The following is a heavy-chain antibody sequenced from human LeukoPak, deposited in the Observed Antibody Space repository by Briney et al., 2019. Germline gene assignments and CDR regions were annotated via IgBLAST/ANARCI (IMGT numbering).Heavy chain of an antibody. Sequence: SVKVSCKASGYTFTGYYMHWVRQAPGQGLEWMGGIIPIFGTANYAQKFQGRVTITADKSTSTAYMELSSLRSEDTAVYYCARSIGSGTMGNWFDPWGQGTLVTVSS. CDR2: IIPIFGTA. J-gene: IGHJ5*02. CDR3: ARSIGSGTMGNWFDP. V-gene: IGHV1-69*06. D-gene: IGHD3-10*01. CDR1: GYTFTGYY.